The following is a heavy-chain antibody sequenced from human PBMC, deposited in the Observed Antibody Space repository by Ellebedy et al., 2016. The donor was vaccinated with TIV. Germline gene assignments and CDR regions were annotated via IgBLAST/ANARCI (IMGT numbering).Heavy chain of an antibody. J-gene: IGHJ5*02. CDR3: ARHVHWFDP. CDR2: IYYSGST. V-gene: IGHV4-39*01. CDR1: GGSISSSSYY. Sequence: GSLRLSXTVSGGSISSSSYYWGWIRQPPGKGLEWIGSIYYSGSTYYNPSLKSRVTISVDTSKNQFSLKLSSVTAADTAVYYCARHVHWFDPWGQGTLVTVSS.